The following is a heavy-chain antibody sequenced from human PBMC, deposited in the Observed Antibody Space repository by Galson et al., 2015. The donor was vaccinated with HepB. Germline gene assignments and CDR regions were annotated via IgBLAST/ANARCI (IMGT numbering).Heavy chain of an antibody. J-gene: IGHJ1*01. CDR2: ISTNGDST. D-gene: IGHD3-22*01. Sequence: SLRLSCAASGFTFSTYAMHWIRQAPGQGLEYVSAISTNGDSTYYADSVKGRFTISRDNSKNTLFLQMSSLRAEDTAVYYCVKGGITMIDHGYFQHWGQGTLVTVST. CDR1: GFTFSTYA. V-gene: IGHV3-64D*06. CDR3: VKGGITMIDHGYFQH.